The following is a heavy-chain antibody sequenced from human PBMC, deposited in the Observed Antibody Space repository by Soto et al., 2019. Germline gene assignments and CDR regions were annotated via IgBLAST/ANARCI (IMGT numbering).Heavy chain of an antibody. CDR2: ISGSGVKK. CDR1: GFIFENFG. V-gene: IGHV3-23*01. Sequence: GGSLRLSCSASGFIFENFGMSWVRQAPGKGLEWISSISGSGVKKYYADSVKGRFTISRDNSKSTVYLALNNLSAEDTAVYYCAKCSSGCYHDSWGKVATVTV. J-gene: IGHJ6*03. D-gene: IGHD6-6*01. CDR3: AKCSSGCYHDS.